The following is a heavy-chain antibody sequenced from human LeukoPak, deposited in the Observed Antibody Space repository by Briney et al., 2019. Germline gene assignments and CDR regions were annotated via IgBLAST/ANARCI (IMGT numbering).Heavy chain of an antibody. D-gene: IGHD5-12*01. CDR1: GFTFSSYS. Sequence: GGSLRLSCAASGFTFSSYSMNWVRQAPGKGLEWVSSISSSSSYIYYADSVKGRFTISRDNAKNSLYLQMKSLRAEDTAVYYCARDHGDSGYDFDYWGQGTLVTVSS. CDR3: ARDHGDSGYDFDY. V-gene: IGHV3-21*04. J-gene: IGHJ4*02. CDR2: ISSSSSYI.